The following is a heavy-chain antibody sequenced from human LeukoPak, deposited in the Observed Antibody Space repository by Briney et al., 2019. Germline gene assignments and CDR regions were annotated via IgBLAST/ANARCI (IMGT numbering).Heavy chain of an antibody. J-gene: IGHJ4*02. V-gene: IGHV4-39*07. CDR3: ATPGLRERTALRY. D-gene: IGHD1-14*01. Sequence: SQTLALTCAMSGDSISSSSYYWGWFRQPPGKGLEWIGSIYYSGSTYYNPSLKSRVTMSVDTSKNQFSLKLSSVTAADTAGYYCATPGLRERTALRYWGQGTLVTVSS. CDR2: IYYSGST. CDR1: GDSISSSSYY.